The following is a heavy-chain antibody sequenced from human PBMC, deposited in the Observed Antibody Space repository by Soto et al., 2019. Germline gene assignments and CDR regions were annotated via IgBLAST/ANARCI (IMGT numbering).Heavy chain of an antibody. CDR1: GFTFSSYS. CDR2: ISSSSSYI. D-gene: IGHD3-3*01. V-gene: IGHV3-21*01. CDR3: ARDLWSPNLLAPGMDV. Sequence: GGSLRLSCAASGFTFSSYSMNWVRQAPGKGLEWVSPISSSSSYIYYADSVKGRFTISRDNAKNSLYLQMNSLRAEDTAVYYCARDLWSPNLLAPGMDVWGQGTTVTVSS. J-gene: IGHJ6*02.